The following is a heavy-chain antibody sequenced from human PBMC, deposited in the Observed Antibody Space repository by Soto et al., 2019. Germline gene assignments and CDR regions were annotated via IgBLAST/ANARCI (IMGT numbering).Heavy chain of an antibody. J-gene: IGHJ4*02. Sequence: QVQLQQWGAGLLKPSETLSLTCAVYGGSFSGYYWTWIRQPPGKGLEWIGEINHSGSTNCNPSLSNRVPITVDTSKNRFSLTLSSGTPADTAVYYCARASNQRGYGYGPDYWGQGTLVTVSS. CDR2: INHSGST. D-gene: IGHD5-18*01. CDR1: GGSFSGYY. CDR3: ARASNQRGYGYGPDY. V-gene: IGHV4-34*01.